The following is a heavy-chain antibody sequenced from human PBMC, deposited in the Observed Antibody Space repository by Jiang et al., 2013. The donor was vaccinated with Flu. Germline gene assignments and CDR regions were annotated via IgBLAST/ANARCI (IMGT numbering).Heavy chain of an antibody. CDR1: GYSFSSYW. CDR2: IDPSDSYT. V-gene: IGHV5-10-1*01. CDR3: ARVGSYEGTHYGMDV. J-gene: IGHJ6*02. D-gene: IGHD3-3*01. Sequence: AEVKKPGESLRISCKGSGYSFSSYWISWVRQMPGKGLEWMGKIDPSDSYTNYSPSFHGHVTISADKSISTAYLQWSSLKASDTAMYYCARVGSYEGTHYGMDVWGQGTTVTVSS.